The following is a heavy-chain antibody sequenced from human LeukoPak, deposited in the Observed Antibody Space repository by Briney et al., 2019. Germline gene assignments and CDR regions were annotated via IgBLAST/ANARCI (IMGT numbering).Heavy chain of an antibody. V-gene: IGHV4-4*08. CDR3: AARGVIVRHFDY. CDR1: GGSISSYY. CDR2: IYTSGST. J-gene: IGHJ4*02. Sequence: PSETLSLTCTVSGGSISSYYWSWIRQPPGKGLEWIGYIYTSGSTNYNPSLKSRVTMSVDTSKNQFSLKLSSVTAADTAVYYCAARGVIVRHFDYWGQGTLVTVSS. D-gene: IGHD3-16*02.